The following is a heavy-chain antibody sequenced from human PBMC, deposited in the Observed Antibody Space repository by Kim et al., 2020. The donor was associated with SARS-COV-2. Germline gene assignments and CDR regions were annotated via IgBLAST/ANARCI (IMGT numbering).Heavy chain of an antibody. D-gene: IGHD3-22*01. CDR3: ARASNWGDSSGSNFDY. Sequence: SVKVSCKASGGTFSSYTISWVRQAPGQGLEWMGRIIPILGIANYAQKFQGRVTITADKSTSTAYMELSSLRSEDTAVYYCARASNWGDSSGSNFDYWGQGTLVTVSS. CDR2: IIPILGIA. CDR1: GGTFSSYT. V-gene: IGHV1-69*02. J-gene: IGHJ4*02.